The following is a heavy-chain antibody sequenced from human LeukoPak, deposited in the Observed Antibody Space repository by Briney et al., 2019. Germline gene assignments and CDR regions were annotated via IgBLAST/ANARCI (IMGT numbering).Heavy chain of an antibody. CDR2: ISSSSGYI. CDR3: ARGKVGYSYFDY. D-gene: IGHD5-18*01. Sequence: GGSLRLSCAASGFTFSTYSMNWVRQAPGKGLEWVSSISSSSGYIHYADSVKGRFTISRDNAKNSLYLRMNSLRDTDTAVYYCARGKVGYSYFDYWGQGTLVTVSS. CDR1: GFTFSTYS. J-gene: IGHJ4*02. V-gene: IGHV3-21*01.